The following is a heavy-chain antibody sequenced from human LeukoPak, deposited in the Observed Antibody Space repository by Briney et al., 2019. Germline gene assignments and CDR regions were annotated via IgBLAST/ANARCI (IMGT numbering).Heavy chain of an antibody. CDR3: ARGGILTGTNWFDP. D-gene: IGHD1-7*01. J-gene: IGHJ5*02. V-gene: IGHV4-59*01. CDR2: IRYSGST. Sequence: PSETLSLTCTVTGASISNYYWSWIRQPPGKGLEWIGHIRYSGSTNYNPSLKSRVTISVDTSKNQFSLKLSSVTAADTAVYYCARGGILTGTNWFDPWGQGTLVTVSS. CDR1: GASISNYY.